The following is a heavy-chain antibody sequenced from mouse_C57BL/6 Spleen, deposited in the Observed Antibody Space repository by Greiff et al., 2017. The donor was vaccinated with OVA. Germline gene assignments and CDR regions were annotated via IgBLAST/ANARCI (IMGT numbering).Heavy chain of an antibody. CDR1: GFSINSACY. CDR2: TFYSGIT. CDR3: ARISSPYYYAMDY. Sequence: VQLKESGPSLVRPSQTLSLTCTVTGFSINSACYWIWIRQFPGNKLEYIGYTFYSGITYYNTTIERRTYITSDTSKNQFSLKLSSVTTEDTATDYCARISSPYYYAMDYWGQGTSVTVSS. D-gene: IGHD1-1*01. J-gene: IGHJ4*01. V-gene: IGHV3-3*01.